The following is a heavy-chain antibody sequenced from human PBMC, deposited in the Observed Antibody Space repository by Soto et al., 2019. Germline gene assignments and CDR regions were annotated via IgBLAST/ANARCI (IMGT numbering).Heavy chain of an antibody. V-gene: IGHV5-51*01. J-gene: IGHJ3*02. D-gene: IGHD3-22*01. CDR3: ARLSRDSSGYDTAFDI. CDR2: IYPGDSDT. Sequence: PGESLKISCKGSGYSFTSYWIGWVRQMPGKGLEWMGIIYPGDSDTRYSPSFQGQVTISADKSISTAYLQWSSLKASDTAMYYCARLSRDSSGYDTAFDIWGQGTMVTVSS. CDR1: GYSFTSYW.